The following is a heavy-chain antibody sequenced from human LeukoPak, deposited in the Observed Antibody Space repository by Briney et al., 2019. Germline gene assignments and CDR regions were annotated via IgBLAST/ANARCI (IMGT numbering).Heavy chain of an antibody. CDR1: GNSISTDYY. CDR2: VIHTGRT. Sequence: KSSETLSLTCSVSGNSISTDYYWGWIRQSPGRGLEWIGSVIHTGRTNYNPSLESRATISIDAAKNQFSLKLTSVTAADTALYFCARAPHTSPTDYYFDFWGSGTLVTVSS. D-gene: IGHD1-14*01. V-gene: IGHV4-38-2*02. J-gene: IGHJ4*02. CDR3: ARAPHTSPTDYYFDF.